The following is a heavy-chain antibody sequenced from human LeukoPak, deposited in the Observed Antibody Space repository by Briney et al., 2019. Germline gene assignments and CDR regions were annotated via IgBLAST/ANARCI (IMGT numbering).Heavy chain of an antibody. D-gene: IGHD6-6*01. V-gene: IGHV3-53*01. Sequence: PGGSLRLSCTVSGFTVSSNSMSWVRQAPGKGLEWVSFIYSDNTHYSDSVKGRFTISRDNSKNTLYLQMNSLRAEDTAVYYCAKDRVKYSSSPYFDYWGQGTLVTVSS. J-gene: IGHJ4*02. CDR2: IYSDNT. CDR3: AKDRVKYSSSPYFDY. CDR1: GFTVSSNS.